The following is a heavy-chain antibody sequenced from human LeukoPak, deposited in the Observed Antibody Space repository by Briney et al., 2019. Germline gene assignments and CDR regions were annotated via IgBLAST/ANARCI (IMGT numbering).Heavy chain of an antibody. V-gene: IGHV4-39*02. CDR2: ISSSGNT. D-gene: IGHD6-19*01. CDR3: ARVGGSGWYGGYYGMDV. Sequence: SETLSLTCTGSGGSTSSGNYYWGWIRQPPGKGLEWIGGISSSGNTYYNPSLKSRITISIDTSKNHFSLKLSSVTAADTAVYYCARVGGSGWYGGYYGMDVWGQGTTVTVSS. CDR1: GGSTSSGNYY. J-gene: IGHJ6*02.